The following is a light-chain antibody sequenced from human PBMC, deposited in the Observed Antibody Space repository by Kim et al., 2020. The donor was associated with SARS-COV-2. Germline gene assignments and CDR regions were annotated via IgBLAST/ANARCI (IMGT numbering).Light chain of an antibody. CDR1: QSISSW. Sequence: DIQMTQSPSTLSASVGDRVTITCRASQSISSWLAWYQQKPGKAPKLLIYDASSLESGVPSRFSGSGSGTEFTLTISSLQPDDFATYYCQQYNSWWTFGQGTKREI. CDR3: QQYNSWWT. V-gene: IGKV1-5*01. CDR2: DAS. J-gene: IGKJ1*01.